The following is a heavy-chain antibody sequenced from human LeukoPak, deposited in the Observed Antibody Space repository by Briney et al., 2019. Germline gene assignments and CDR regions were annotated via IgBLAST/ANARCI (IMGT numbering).Heavy chain of an antibody. D-gene: IGHD3-10*01. J-gene: IGHJ6*02. CDR2: ISGSGGST. V-gene: IGHV3-23*01. CDR3: ARDIYYYGSEYYYYGMDV. Sequence: GGSLRLSCAASGFTFSSYAMSWVRQAPGKGLEWVSAISGSGGSTYYADSVKGRFTISRDNSKNTLYLQMNSLRAEDTAVYYCARDIYYYGSEYYYYGMDVWGQGTTVTVSS. CDR1: GFTFSSYA.